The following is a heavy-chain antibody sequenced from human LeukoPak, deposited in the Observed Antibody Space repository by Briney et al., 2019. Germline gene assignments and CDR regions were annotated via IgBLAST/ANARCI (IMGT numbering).Heavy chain of an antibody. V-gene: IGHV3-21*01. CDR1: GFTFSSYS. CDR2: ISSSSSYI. J-gene: IGHJ6*03. D-gene: IGHD2-2*01. Sequence: GGSLRLSCAASGFTFSSYSMNWVRQAPGKGLEWVSSISSSSSYIYYADSVKGRFTISRDNAKNSLYLQMNSLRAEDTAVYYCARDFGGYCSSTSCYESYYMHVWGKGTTVTVSS. CDR3: ARDFGGYCSSTSCYESYYMHV.